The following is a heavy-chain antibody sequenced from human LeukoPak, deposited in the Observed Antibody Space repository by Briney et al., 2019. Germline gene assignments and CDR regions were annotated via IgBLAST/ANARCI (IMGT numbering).Heavy chain of an antibody. CDR2: IIPILGIA. D-gene: IGHD4-17*01. J-gene: IGHJ4*02. CDR3: ASSDYGDYGSIFDY. V-gene: IGHV1-69*04. Sequence: SVKVSCKASGGTFSSYAISWVRQAPGQGLEWMGRIIPILGIANYAQKFQGRVTITADKSTSTAYMELSSLRSEDTAVYYCASSDYGDYGSIFDYWGQGTLVTVSS. CDR1: GGTFSSYA.